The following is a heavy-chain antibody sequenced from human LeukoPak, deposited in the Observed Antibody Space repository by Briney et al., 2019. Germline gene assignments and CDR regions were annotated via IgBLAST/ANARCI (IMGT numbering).Heavy chain of an antibody. CDR3: ASVVTILYYYYYMDV. Sequence: KPSETLSLTCTVSGGSISSSSYYWGWIRQPPGKGLEWIGSIYYSGSTYYNPSLKSRVTISVDTSKNQFSLKLSSVTAADTAVYYCASVVTILYYYYYMDVWGRGTTVTVSS. D-gene: IGHD3-3*01. J-gene: IGHJ6*03. CDR2: IYYSGST. CDR1: GGSISSSSYY. V-gene: IGHV4-39*01.